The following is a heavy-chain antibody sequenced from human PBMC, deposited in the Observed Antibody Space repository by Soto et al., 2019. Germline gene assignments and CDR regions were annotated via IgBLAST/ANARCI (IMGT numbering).Heavy chain of an antibody. CDR3: ASGIQLWLRRINNGYSG. CDR2: IIPMFGTA. CDR1: GGTFSTYA. D-gene: IGHD5-18*01. V-gene: IGHV1-69*12. Sequence: QVQLVQSGSEVKKPDFSVKVSCKAPGGTFSTYAISWVRQAPGQGLEWMGGIIPMFGTANYEQRFQDRVTITADESTNTDYMELSSLRSEDTAVYFCASGIQLWLRRINNGYSGWGQGTLVTVSS. J-gene: IGHJ4*02.